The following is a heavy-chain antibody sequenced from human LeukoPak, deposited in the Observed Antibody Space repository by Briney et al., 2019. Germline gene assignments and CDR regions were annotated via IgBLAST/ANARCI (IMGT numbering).Heavy chain of an antibody. V-gene: IGHV1-18*01. Sequence: GASVKVSCKASGYTFISYGISWVRQAPGQGLEWMGWISAYNGNTNYAQKFQGRVTMTRDTSISTAYMELSRLRSDDTAVYYCAIGWRSSTYYYDSSGGFVAFDIWGQGTMVTVSS. CDR3: AIGWRSSTYYYDSSGGFVAFDI. J-gene: IGHJ3*02. D-gene: IGHD3-22*01. CDR2: ISAYNGNT. CDR1: GYTFISYG.